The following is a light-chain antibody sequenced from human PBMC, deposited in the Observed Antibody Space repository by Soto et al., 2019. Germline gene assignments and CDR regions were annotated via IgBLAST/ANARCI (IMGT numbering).Light chain of an antibody. CDR1: QNIFTY. CDR3: QQAYSTPVT. Sequence: DIPLTQSPSSLSASVGDRVTITCRASQNIFTYLNWYQQKPGKAPNLLIYSASTLQTGVPSRFGGSGSVKDFTLTISSLQPEDFATYYCQQAYSTPVTFGQGTKVEIQ. V-gene: IGKV1-39*01. J-gene: IGKJ1*01. CDR2: SAS.